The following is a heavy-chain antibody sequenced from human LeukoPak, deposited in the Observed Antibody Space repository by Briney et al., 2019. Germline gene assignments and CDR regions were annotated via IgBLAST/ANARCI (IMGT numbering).Heavy chain of an antibody. CDR3: AAWELLR. D-gene: IGHD1-26*01. J-gene: IGHJ4*02. Sequence: SETLSLTCAVCGGSFSGYYWSWIRQPPGKGLEWIGEINHSGSTNYNPSLKSRVTISVDTSKNQFSLKLSSVTAADTAVYYCAAWELLRWGQGTLVTVSS. V-gene: IGHV4-34*01. CDR2: INHSGST. CDR1: GGSFSGYY.